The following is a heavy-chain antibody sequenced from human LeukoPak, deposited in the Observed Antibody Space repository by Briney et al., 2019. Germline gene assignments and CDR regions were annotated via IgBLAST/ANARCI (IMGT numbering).Heavy chain of an antibody. J-gene: IGHJ4*02. Sequence: PGGSLRLSCAASGFTFSTYEMNWVRQAPGKGLEWVSYISASGGTKFYAESVKGRFTISRDNSKNTLYLQMNSLRAEDTAVYYCARSYYYGSGSYYNEPDFDYWGQGTLVTVSS. CDR3: ARSYYYGSGSYYNEPDFDY. CDR1: GFTFSTYE. D-gene: IGHD3-10*01. V-gene: IGHV3-48*03. CDR2: ISASGGTK.